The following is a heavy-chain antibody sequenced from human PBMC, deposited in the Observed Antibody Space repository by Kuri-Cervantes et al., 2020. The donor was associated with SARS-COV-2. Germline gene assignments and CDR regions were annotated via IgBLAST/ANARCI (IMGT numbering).Heavy chain of an antibody. D-gene: IGHD3-22*01. Sequence: GGSLRLSCAASGFTFSSYGMHWVRQAPGKGLEWVAVISYDGSNKYYADSLKGRFTISRDNSKNTLYLQMNSLRAEDTAVYYCSKNADYYDIGGDGMDVWGQGTTVTVSS. J-gene: IGHJ6*02. CDR2: ISYDGSNK. CDR1: GFTFSSYG. CDR3: SKNADYYDIGGDGMDV. V-gene: IGHV3-30*18.